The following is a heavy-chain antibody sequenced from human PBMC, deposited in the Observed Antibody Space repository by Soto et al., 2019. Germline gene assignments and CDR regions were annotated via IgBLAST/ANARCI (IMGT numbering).Heavy chain of an antibody. J-gene: IGHJ6*03. CDR1: GFTVSSNY. Sequence: GGSLRLSCAASGFTVSSNYMSWVRQAPGKGLEWVSVIYSGGSTYYADSVKGRFTISRHNSKNTLYLQMNSLRAEDTAVYYCARQADPQHDYDFWSGYYYYYYMDVWGKGTTVTVSS. CDR3: ARQADPQHDYDFWSGYYYYYYMDV. CDR2: IYSGGST. V-gene: IGHV3-53*04. D-gene: IGHD3-3*01.